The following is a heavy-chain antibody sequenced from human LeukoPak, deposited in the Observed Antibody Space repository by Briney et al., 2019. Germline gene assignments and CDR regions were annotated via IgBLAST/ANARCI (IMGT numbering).Heavy chain of an antibody. CDR2: ISYDGSIK. J-gene: IGHJ4*02. V-gene: IGHV3-30*09. CDR3: ARALVVSSYFDY. D-gene: IGHD2-8*02. CDR1: GFTFSNYA. Sequence: GGSLRLSCAASGFTFSNYAMHWVRQAPGKGLEWVAVISYDGSIKFYADSVKGRFAISRDNSENTLYLQMNSLRPEDTAVYYCARALVVSSYFDYWGQGTLVTVS.